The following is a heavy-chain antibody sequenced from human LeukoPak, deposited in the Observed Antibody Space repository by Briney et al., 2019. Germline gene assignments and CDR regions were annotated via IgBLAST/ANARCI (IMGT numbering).Heavy chain of an antibody. J-gene: IGHJ4*02. CDR3: ARARGNIVATIGGAPMDY. CDR1: GFTFSSYA. D-gene: IGHD5-12*01. V-gene: IGHV3-30-3*01. CDR2: ISYDGSNK. Sequence: PGGSLRLSCAASGFTFSSYAMHWVRQAPGKGLEWVAVISYDGSNKYYADSVKGRFTISRDNSKNTLYLQMNSLRAEDTAVYYCARARGNIVATIGGAPMDYWGQGTLVTVSS.